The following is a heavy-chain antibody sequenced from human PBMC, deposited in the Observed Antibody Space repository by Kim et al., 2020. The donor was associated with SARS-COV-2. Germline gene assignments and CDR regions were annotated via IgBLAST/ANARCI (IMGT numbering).Heavy chain of an antibody. V-gene: IGHV1-69*13. CDR1: GGTFSSYA. Sequence: SVKVSCKASGGTFSSYAISWVRQAPGQGLEWMGGIIPIFGTANYAQKFQGRVTITADESTSTAYMELSSLRSEDTAVYYCARGRYSGYGLYNWFDPWGQGTLVTVSS. J-gene: IGHJ5*02. CDR2: IIPIFGTA. D-gene: IGHD5-12*01. CDR3: ARGRYSGYGLYNWFDP.